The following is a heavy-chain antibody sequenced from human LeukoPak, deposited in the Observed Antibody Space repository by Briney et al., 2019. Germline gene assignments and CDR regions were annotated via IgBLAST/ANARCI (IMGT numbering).Heavy chain of an antibody. D-gene: IGHD3-22*01. CDR3: ARDRSPRHYYDTSDYHGAAEY. CDR1: GFTFRNSD. V-gene: IGHV3-30*02. CDR2: IQADGGNK. J-gene: IGHJ4*02. Sequence: PGGPLRLSCAASGFTFRNSDMHWVRQAPGKGPEWVAFIQADGGNKYYADSVKGRFTISRDNSKNTLYLQMDSLRAEDTAVYYCARDRSPRHYYDTSDYHGAAEYWGQGTLVTVSS.